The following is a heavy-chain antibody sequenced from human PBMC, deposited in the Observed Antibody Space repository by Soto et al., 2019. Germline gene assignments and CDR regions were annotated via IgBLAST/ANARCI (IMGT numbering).Heavy chain of an antibody. D-gene: IGHD4-17*01. CDR3: ARERSTVTAQFYYYYGMDV. J-gene: IGHJ6*02. Sequence: VAVMSDDGSVKYYSDSVEGRITISSDNSKNTLYLQMNSLISEDTSVYYCARERSTVTAQFYYYYGMDVWGQGTTVTVSS. CDR2: MSDDGSVK. V-gene: IGHV3-30-3*01.